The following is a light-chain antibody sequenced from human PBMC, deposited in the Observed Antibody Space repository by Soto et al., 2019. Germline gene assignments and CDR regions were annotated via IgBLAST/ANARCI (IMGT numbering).Light chain of an antibody. CDR2: KAS. CDR3: QHYNSYSEA. V-gene: IGKV1-5*03. J-gene: IGKJ1*01. Sequence: QSPCTDTETVSDRVPLTXXASQTISSWLAWYQQKPGKAPKLLIYKASTLKSGVPSRFSGSGSGTEFTLTISSLQPDDFATYYCQHYNSYSEAFGQGTKVDI. CDR1: QTISSW.